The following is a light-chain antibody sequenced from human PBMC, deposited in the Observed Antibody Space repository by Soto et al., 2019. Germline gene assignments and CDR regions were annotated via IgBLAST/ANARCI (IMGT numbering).Light chain of an antibody. CDR1: QSVGPS. Sequence: IQMTQSPSTLSASVGDRATVTCRASQSVGPSLAWYQQKPGKAPNLLIHGASILETGVPSRFSGSGSGTDFTLTITNLQPDDSATYYCQPYKSFPLSFGPGTKVEIK. CDR2: GAS. CDR3: QPYKSFPLS. V-gene: IGKV1-5*01. J-gene: IGKJ3*01.